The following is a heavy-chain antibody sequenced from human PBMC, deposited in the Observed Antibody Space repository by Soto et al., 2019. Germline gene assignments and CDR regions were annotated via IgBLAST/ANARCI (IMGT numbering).Heavy chain of an antibody. Sequence: SVKVSCKASGGTFSIYAISCVLQSPLQGLEWMGGIIPIFGTANYAQKFQGKVTITADESTSTAYMELSSLRSEDTAVYYCARVSTRGVVTAIYFDYWGQGTLVTVSS. CDR1: GGTFSIYA. CDR3: ARVSTRGVVTAIYFDY. J-gene: IGHJ4*02. D-gene: IGHD2-21*02. V-gene: IGHV1-69*13. CDR2: IIPIFGTA.